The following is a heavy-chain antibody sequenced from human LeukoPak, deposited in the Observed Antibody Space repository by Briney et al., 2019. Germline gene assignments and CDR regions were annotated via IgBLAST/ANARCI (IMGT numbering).Heavy chain of an antibody. CDR2: IRSKAYGGTT. Sequence: GRSLRLSCTASGFTFGDYVMSWVRQAPGKGLEWVGFIRSKAYGGTTEYAASVKGRFTISRDDSKSIAYLQMNSLKTEDTAVYYCTRGKYYDFWSGYYPDYWGQGTLVTVSS. V-gene: IGHV3-49*04. CDR3: TRGKYYDFWSGYYPDY. D-gene: IGHD3-3*01. CDR1: GFTFGDYV. J-gene: IGHJ4*02.